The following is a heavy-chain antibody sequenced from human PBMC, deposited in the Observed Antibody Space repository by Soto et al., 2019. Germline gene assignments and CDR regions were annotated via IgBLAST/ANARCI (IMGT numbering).Heavy chain of an antibody. CDR1: GGSFSGYY. D-gene: IGHD3-10*01. J-gene: IGHJ6*02. CDR3: ARGNARGSTNYHSYYGMDV. Sequence: PSETLSLTCAVYGGSFSGYYWSWIRQPPGKGLEWIGEINHSGSTNYNPSLKSRVTISVDTSKNQFSLKLSSVTAADTAVYYCARGNARGSTNYHSYYGMDVWGQGTTVTVSS. CDR2: INHSGST. V-gene: IGHV4-34*01.